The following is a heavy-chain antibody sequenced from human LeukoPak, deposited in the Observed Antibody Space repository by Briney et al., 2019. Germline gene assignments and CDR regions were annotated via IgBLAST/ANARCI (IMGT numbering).Heavy chain of an antibody. J-gene: IGHJ4*02. CDR1: GGSISSYY. D-gene: IGHD2-8*01. CDR2: IYTSGST. V-gene: IGHV4-4*07. Sequence: SQTLSLTCTVSGGSISSYYWSWIRQPAGKGLEWIGRIYTSGSTNYNPSLKSRVTMSVDTSKNQFSLKLSSVTAADTAVYYCARVGPRYCTNGVCYTSHFDYWGQGTLVTVSS. CDR3: ARVGPRYCTNGVCYTSHFDY.